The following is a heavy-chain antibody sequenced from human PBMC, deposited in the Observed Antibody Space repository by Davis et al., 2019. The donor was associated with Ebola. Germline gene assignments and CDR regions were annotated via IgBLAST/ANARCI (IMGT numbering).Heavy chain of an antibody. Sequence: MPSETLSLTCTVSGGSISSGDYYWSWIRQPPGKGLEWIGYIYYSGSTYYNPSLKSRVTISVDTSKNQFSLKLSSVTAADTAVYYCARQYSSIITLNWFDPWGQGTLVTVSS. J-gene: IGHJ5*02. CDR3: ARQYSSIITLNWFDP. CDR1: GGSISSGDYY. V-gene: IGHV4-30-4*01. D-gene: IGHD5-18*01. CDR2: IYYSGST.